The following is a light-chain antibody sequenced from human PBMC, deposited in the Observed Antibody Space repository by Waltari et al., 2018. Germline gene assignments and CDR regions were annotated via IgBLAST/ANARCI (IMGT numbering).Light chain of an antibody. V-gene: IGKV4-1*01. Sequence: DIVMTQSPDSLAVSLGERATINCKSSQSVLYSSNNKNYLSWFQQKPGRPPKLLFYWASTRESGVPDRFSGSGSGTDFTLTISSLQAEDGAVYYCQQYYAAPWTFGQGTMVEIK. CDR2: WAS. CDR3: QQYYAAPWT. J-gene: IGKJ1*01. CDR1: QSVLYSSNNKNY.